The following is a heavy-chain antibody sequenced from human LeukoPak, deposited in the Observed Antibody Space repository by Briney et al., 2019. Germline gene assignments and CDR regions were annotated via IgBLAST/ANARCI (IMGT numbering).Heavy chain of an antibody. D-gene: IGHD5-18*01. Sequence: GGSLRLSCAASGFTFSSYWMHWVRQAPGKGLVWVSRINSDGSSTSYADSVKGRFTISRDNAKNALYLQMNSLRAEDTAVYYCARDRGYSYGYGNDYWGQGTLVTVSS. CDR1: GFTFSSYW. J-gene: IGHJ4*02. CDR2: INSDGSST. V-gene: IGHV3-74*01. CDR3: ARDRGYSYGYGNDY.